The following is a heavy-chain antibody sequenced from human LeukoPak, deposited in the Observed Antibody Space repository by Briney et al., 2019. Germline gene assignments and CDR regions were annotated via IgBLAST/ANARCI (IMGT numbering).Heavy chain of an antibody. CDR2: INRDGSST. CDR3: ARDLYTGSYHDY. CDR1: GFTFSSYG. J-gene: IGHJ4*02. Sequence: GGSLRLSCAASGFTFSSYGMHWVRQAPGKGLMWVSRINRDGSSTTYADSVKGRFTISRDNAKNTLYLQMNSLRAEDTAVYYCARDLYTGSYHDYWGQGTLVTVSS. V-gene: IGHV3-74*01. D-gene: IGHD1-26*01.